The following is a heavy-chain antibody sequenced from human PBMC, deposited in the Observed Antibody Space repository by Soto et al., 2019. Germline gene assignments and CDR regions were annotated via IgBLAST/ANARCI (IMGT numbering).Heavy chain of an antibody. CDR1: GFTFSSHA. J-gene: IGHJ4*02. D-gene: IGHD3-10*01. V-gene: IGHV3-23*01. CDR3: AKAGYGSGSYYTLIFDY. Sequence: GGSLRLSCAGSGFTFSSHAVNWVRHAPWKGLECVSSITNTGGSTYYADSVKGRFTISRDNSKNTVYLQMNSLRAEDTAVYYCAKAGYGSGSYYTLIFDYWGQGSLVTVSS. CDR2: ITNTGGST.